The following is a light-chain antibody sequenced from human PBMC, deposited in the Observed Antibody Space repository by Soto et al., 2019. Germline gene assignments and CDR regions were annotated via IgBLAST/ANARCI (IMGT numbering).Light chain of an antibody. Sequence: EIVLTQSPATLSLSPGERATLSCRASQSVSSYLAWYQQKPGQAPRLLIYGASSRATGIPDRFSGSGSGTEFTLTINSLQSDDFATYYCQQYDKSPPWTFGQGTKVDIK. CDR2: GAS. J-gene: IGKJ1*01. CDR3: QQYDKSPPWT. CDR1: QSVSSY. V-gene: IGKV3D-15*01.